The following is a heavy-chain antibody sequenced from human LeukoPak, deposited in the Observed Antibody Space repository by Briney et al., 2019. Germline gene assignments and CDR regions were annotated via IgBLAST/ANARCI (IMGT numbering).Heavy chain of an antibody. D-gene: IGHD4-17*01. Sequence: GGSLRLSCAASGFTFSTSGKHWGRQAPGKGLEWVAIIWYDGSNKYYADSVKGRFTISRDNSKKTLYLQMNSLRAEDTAVYYCARDPNTATTNYYAMDVWGQGTTVTVSS. CDR2: IWYDGSNK. J-gene: IGHJ6*02. CDR1: GFTFSTSG. CDR3: ARDPNTATTNYYAMDV. V-gene: IGHV3-33*01.